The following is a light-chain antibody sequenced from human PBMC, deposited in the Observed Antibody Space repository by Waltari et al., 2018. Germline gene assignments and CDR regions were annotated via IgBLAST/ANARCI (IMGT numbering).Light chain of an antibody. CDR1: QTVSSNF. Sequence: EIVLTQSPSTLSLSPGERATLSCRASQTVSSNFFAWYQQKPGQAPRLLMYGASNRAACIPDRFSGSGSGTDFTLTISRLEPEDFAVYYCQQYDSSPRTFGGGTKVQIK. V-gene: IGKV3-20*01. CDR2: GAS. J-gene: IGKJ4*01. CDR3: QQYDSSPRT.